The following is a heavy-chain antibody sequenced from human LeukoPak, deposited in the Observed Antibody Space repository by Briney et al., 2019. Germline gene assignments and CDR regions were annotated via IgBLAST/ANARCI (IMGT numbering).Heavy chain of an antibody. D-gene: IGHD3-22*01. J-gene: IGHJ4*02. CDR2: ISSSGSTI. Sequence: PGGSLRLSCAASGFTFSSYEMYWVRQAPGKGLEWVSYISSSGSTIYYADSVKGRFTISRDNAKNSLYLQMNSLRAEDTAVYYCARDPGDSSGYVFDYWGQGTLVTVSS. CDR3: ARDPGDSSGYVFDY. V-gene: IGHV3-48*03. CDR1: GFTFSSYE.